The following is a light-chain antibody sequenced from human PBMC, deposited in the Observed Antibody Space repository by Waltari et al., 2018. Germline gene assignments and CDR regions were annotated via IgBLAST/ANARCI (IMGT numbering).Light chain of an antibody. CDR3: GTWDDSLSRPV. J-gene: IGLJ3*02. V-gene: IGLV1-47*01. CDR1: SSNIESNY. CDR2: KNN. Sequence: QSVLTQPPSASGTPGQRVTISCSGSSSNIESNYVYWYQQFPGTAPKVLMFKNNQRPAGVSDRFSASKSGASASLAISGLRSDDEADYYCGTWDDSLSRPVFGGGTKLTAL.